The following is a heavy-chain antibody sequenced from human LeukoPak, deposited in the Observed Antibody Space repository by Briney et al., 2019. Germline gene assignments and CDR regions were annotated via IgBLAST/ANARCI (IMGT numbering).Heavy chain of an antibody. V-gene: IGHV1-69*04. CDR1: GGTFSSYA. CDR2: IIPIFGIA. J-gene: IGHJ4*02. CDR3: ARDSPYYYDSSGQMTFDY. D-gene: IGHD3-22*01. Sequence: SVKVSCKASGGTFSSYAISWVRQAPGQGLEWMGRIIPIFGIANYAQKFQGRVTITADKSTSTAYMELSSLRSEDTAVYYCARDSPYYYDSSGQMTFDYWGQGTLVTVAS.